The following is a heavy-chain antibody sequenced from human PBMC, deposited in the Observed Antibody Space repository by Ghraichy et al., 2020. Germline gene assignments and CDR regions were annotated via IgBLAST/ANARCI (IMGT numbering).Heavy chain of an antibody. V-gene: IGHV4-34*01. Sequence: SETLSLTCAVYGGSFSGYYWSWIRQPPGKGLEWIGEIKHSGSTNYNPSLKSRVTISVDTSKNQFSLKLSSVTAADTAVYYCARGPDCSGGSCFLAKRGVSATNVLYYFDYWGQGTLVTVSS. J-gene: IGHJ4*02. CDR1: GGSFSGYY. D-gene: IGHD2-15*01. CDR3: ARGPDCSGGSCFLAKRGVSATNVLYYFDY. CDR2: IKHSGST.